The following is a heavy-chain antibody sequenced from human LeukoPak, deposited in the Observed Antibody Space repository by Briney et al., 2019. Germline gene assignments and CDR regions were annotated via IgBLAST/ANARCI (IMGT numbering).Heavy chain of an antibody. Sequence: ASVKVSCKVSGYTLTELSMHWVRQAPGKGLEWMGGFDPEDGETIYAQKLQGRVTMTEDTSTNTAYMELSSLRSEDTAVYYCAIYDSSGYYRDYWGQGTLVTVSS. V-gene: IGHV1-24*01. CDR3: AIYDSSGYYRDY. J-gene: IGHJ4*02. CDR1: GYTLTELS. D-gene: IGHD3-22*01. CDR2: FDPEDGET.